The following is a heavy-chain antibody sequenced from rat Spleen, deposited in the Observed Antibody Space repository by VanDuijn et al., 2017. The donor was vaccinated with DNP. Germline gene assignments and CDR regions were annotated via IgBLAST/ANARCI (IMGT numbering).Heavy chain of an antibody. J-gene: IGHJ3*01. CDR2: IGAGGST. CDR1: GFSLTTTG. D-gene: IGHD1-5*01. CDR3: TRETLGSIGTAWFAY. V-gene: IGHV2-72*01. Sequence: QVQLEESGPGWMQPPETLSLTGTFSGFSLTTTGEGGVRQPQGKGWVWMGTIGAGGSTNYNSAVQSRLSISRDTSKSQVFLKMNSLQPEDTAIYFCTRETLGSIGTAWFAYWGQGTLVTVSS.